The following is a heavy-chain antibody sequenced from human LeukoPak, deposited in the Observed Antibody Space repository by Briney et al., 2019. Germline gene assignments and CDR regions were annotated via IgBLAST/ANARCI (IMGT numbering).Heavy chain of an antibody. CDR1: GGTFSSYA. D-gene: IGHD3-22*01. CDR3: ARKWFIHYGMDV. J-gene: IGHJ6*02. V-gene: IGHV1-69*04. Sequence: SVEVSCKASGGTFSSYAISWVRQAPGQGLEWMGRIIPILGIANYAQKFQGRVTITADKSASTAYMELSSLRSEDTAVYYCARKWFIHYGMDVWGQGTTVTVSS. CDR2: IIPILGIA.